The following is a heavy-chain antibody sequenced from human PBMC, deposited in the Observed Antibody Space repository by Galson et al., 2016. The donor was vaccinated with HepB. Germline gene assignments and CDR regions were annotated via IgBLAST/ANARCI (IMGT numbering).Heavy chain of an antibody. CDR2: ISFDASQT. V-gene: IGHV3-30*18. CDR1: GLTPRTYG. Sequence: SLRLSCAVSGLTPRTYGMHWIRQSPGRGLEWVAFISFDASQTHYRDSVRGRFIISRDNSKNTRHLQMNSLRAEDTAVYFCAKDVEAFLVVAASDCWGQGTLVTVSS. D-gene: IGHD2-15*01. CDR3: AKDVEAFLVVAASDC. J-gene: IGHJ4*02.